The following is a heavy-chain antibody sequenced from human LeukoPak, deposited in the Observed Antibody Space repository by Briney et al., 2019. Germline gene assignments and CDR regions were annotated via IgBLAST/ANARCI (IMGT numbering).Heavy chain of an antibody. CDR1: GGSISSSSYY. CDR3: GLDSSGYRWAYDAFDI. CDR2: MYYSGST. D-gene: IGHD3-22*01. J-gene: IGHJ3*02. V-gene: IGHV4-39*01. Sequence: PSETLSLTCTVSGGSISSSSYYWGWIRQPPGKGLEWIGSMYYSGSTYYNPSLKSRVTISVDTSKTQLSLKLSSVTATDTAVYYCGLDSSGYRWAYDAFDIWGQGTMVTVSS.